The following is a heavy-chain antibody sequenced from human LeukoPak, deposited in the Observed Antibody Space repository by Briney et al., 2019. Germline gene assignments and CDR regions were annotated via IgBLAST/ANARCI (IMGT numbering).Heavy chain of an antibody. V-gene: IGHV3-7*04. CDR1: GFTFCSYW. CDR3: AREYGGYRDWYFDL. D-gene: IGHD5-12*01. Sequence: GGSLRLSCAASGFTFCSYWMNWVRQAPGKGLEWVANIKQDGSEKYYVDSVQGRFTISRDNAKNSLYLQMNSLRAEDKAVYYCAREYGGYRDWYFDLGGRGTLVTVAP. CDR2: IKQDGSEK. J-gene: IGHJ2*01.